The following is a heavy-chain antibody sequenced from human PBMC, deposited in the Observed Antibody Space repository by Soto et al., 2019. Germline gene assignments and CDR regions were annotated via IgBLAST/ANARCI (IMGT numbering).Heavy chain of an antibody. Sequence: QVQLVQSGAEEKKPGASVKVSCKASGYTFTSYAMHWVRQAPGQRLEWMGWINAGNSNTKYSQKFQGRVTITRDTSASTAYMELSSLRSEDTAVYYWARIIVVVTALDYWGQGTLVTVSS. D-gene: IGHD2-21*02. V-gene: IGHV1-3*05. CDR1: GYTFTSYA. J-gene: IGHJ4*02. CDR3: ARIIVVVTALDY. CDR2: INAGNSNT.